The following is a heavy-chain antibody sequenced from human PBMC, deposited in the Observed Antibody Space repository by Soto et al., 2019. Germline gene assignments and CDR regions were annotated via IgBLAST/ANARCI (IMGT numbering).Heavy chain of an antibody. CDR1: GFTSSAYG. CDR3: ARDAPRCSGGSCFDF. Sequence: EVQLVESGGGLVQPGGSRRLSGAAPGFTSSAYGRNGFRQAPGKGLEWVSYINSGSSTINYADSVKGQFTISRDNAKNSLYLQMNSLRDEDTAVYYCARDAPRCSGGSCFDFWGQGTLVTVSS. V-gene: IGHV3-48*02. D-gene: IGHD2-15*01. CDR2: INSGSSTI. J-gene: IGHJ4*02.